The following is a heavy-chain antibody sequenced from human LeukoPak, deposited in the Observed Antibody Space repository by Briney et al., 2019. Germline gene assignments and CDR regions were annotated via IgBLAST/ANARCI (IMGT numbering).Heavy chain of an antibody. CDR2: INAGNGNT. J-gene: IGHJ4*02. V-gene: IGHV1-3*01. CDR3: ARELGGRITMVRGVTLAGY. CDR1: GYTFTSYA. Sequence: GASVKVSCTASGYTFTSYAMHWVRQVPGQRLEWMGWINAGNGNTKYSQKFQGRVTITRDTSASTAYMELSSLRSEDTAVYYCARELGGRITMVRGVTLAGYWGQGTLVTVSS. D-gene: IGHD3-10*01.